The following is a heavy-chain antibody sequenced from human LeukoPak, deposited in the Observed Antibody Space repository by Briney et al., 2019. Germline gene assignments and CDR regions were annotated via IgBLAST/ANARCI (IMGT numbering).Heavy chain of an antibody. CDR2: INPSGGST. J-gene: IGHJ4*02. D-gene: IGHD5-12*01. CDR1: GGTFSSYA. CDR3: ARGGQRLRFQSFFDY. V-gene: IGHV1-46*01. Sequence: ASVKVSCKASGGTFSSYAISWVRQAPGQGLEWMGIINPSGGSTSYAQKFQGRVTMTRDTSTSTVYMELSSLRSEDTAVYYCARGGQRLRFQSFFDYWGQGTLVTVSS.